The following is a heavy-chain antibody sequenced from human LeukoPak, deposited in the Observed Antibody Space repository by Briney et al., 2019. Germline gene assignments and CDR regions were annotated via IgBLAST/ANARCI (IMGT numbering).Heavy chain of an antibody. CDR1: GFTFSSYG. D-gene: IGHD3-10*01. J-gene: IGHJ4*02. V-gene: IGHV3-23*01. CDR2: ISGSGGST. Sequence: GGSLTLSCAASGFTFSSYGMHWVRQAPGKGLEWVSAISGSGGSTYYPDSVKGRFTISRDNSKNTLYLQMNSLRAEETAVYYCAKESITMVRGVIYYFDYWGQGTLVTVSS. CDR3: AKESITMVRGVIYYFDY.